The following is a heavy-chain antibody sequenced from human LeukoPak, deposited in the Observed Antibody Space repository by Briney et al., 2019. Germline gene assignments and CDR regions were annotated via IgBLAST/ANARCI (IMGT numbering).Heavy chain of an antibody. D-gene: IGHD3-10*01. CDR2: IYHSGST. Sequence: SQTLSLTCAVSGGSLSGCGYSWSCLRQPPGLGLEWVGYIYHSGSTYYNPSLKSRVTISVDRSTNQYSLKLSSVAAADTAVYYCASTRVRGVIIWESDYWGQGTLVTVSS. J-gene: IGHJ4*02. V-gene: IGHV4-30-2*01. CDR3: ASTRVRGVIIWESDY. CDR1: GGSLSGCGYS.